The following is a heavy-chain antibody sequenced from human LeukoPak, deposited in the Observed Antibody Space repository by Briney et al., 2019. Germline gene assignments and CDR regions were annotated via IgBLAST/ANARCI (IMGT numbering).Heavy chain of an antibody. J-gene: IGHJ4*02. Sequence: PSETLSLTCTVSGGSISSSSYYWGWIRQPPGTGLEWIGEIDHSGSTNYNPPLKSRVSISVDTSKNQFSLNLNSVTAADTAVYYCARRLCSGGSCLLDYWGQGTLVTVSS. CDR3: ARRLCSGGSCLLDY. D-gene: IGHD2-15*01. V-gene: IGHV4-39*07. CDR2: IDHSGST. CDR1: GGSISSSSYY.